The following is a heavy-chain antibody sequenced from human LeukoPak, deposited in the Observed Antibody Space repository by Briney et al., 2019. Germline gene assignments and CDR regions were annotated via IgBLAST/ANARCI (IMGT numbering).Heavy chain of an antibody. V-gene: IGHV3-30*02. D-gene: IGHD4-11*01. CDR3: ARDLFPSTTAYFDY. CDR1: GFTFSSYG. Sequence: GGSLRLSCAASGFTFSSYGMHWVRQAPGKGLEWVAFIRYDGSNKYYADSVKGRFTISRDNSKNTLYLQMNSLRAEDTAVYYCARDLFPSTTAYFDYWGQGTLVTVSS. J-gene: IGHJ4*02. CDR2: IRYDGSNK.